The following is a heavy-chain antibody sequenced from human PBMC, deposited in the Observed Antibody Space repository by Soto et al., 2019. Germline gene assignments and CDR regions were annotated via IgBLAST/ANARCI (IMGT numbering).Heavy chain of an antibody. CDR1: GFSVSNARKG. Sequence: QVTLKESGPVLVKATETLTLTCTVSGFSVSNARKGVSWIRQPPGKALEWLAHIFSSDEKTYSTSLRSRLTISKDTSKSQVVLTMTNVDPLDTATYYCARTDDRSPYFYFDLWGRGTLVTVSS. V-gene: IGHV2-26*01. CDR3: ARTDDRSPYFYFDL. J-gene: IGHJ2*01. D-gene: IGHD3-22*01. CDR2: IFSSDEK.